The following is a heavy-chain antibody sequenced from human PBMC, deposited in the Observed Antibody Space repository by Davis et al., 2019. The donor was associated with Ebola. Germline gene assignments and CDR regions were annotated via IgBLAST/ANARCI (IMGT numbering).Heavy chain of an antibody. CDR1: GGTFSSYA. J-gene: IGHJ4*02. CDR3: AYCGGDCYSREYYFGY. V-gene: IGHV1-69*06. D-gene: IGHD2-21*01. Sequence: SVKVSCKASGGTFSSYAISWVRQAPGQGLEWMGGIIPIFGTANYAQKFQGRVTITADKSTSTAYMELSSLRSEDTAVYYCAYCGGDCYSREYYFGYWGQGTLVTVSS. CDR2: IIPIFGTA.